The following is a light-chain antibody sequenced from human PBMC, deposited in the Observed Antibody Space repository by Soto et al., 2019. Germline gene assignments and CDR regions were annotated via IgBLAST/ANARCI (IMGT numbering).Light chain of an antibody. Sequence: DIVMTQSPDSLAVSLGERATINCKSSQSVLYSSNNKNYLAWYQQTPRQPPKLLIYWASTRESGVPDRFSGSGSGTDFTLTISSLQAEDGAVYYCQQYYSTPLAFGQGTKVEIK. CDR1: QSVLYSSNNKNY. V-gene: IGKV4-1*01. J-gene: IGKJ1*01. CDR3: QQYYSTPLA. CDR2: WAS.